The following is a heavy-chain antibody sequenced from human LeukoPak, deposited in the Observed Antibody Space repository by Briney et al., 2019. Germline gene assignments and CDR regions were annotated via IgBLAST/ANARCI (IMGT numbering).Heavy chain of an antibody. CDR2: ISSSSSQI. J-gene: IGHJ3*02. Sequence: GGSLRLSCAASGFSFSPYNMNWVRQAPGKGLEWVSSISSSSSQIYYADSVKGRFTISRDNAKSSLYLQMNSLRAEDTAMYYCARDRAVGAFDTWGQGTMVTVSS. CDR1: GFSFSPYN. V-gene: IGHV3-21*01. CDR3: ARDRAVGAFDT.